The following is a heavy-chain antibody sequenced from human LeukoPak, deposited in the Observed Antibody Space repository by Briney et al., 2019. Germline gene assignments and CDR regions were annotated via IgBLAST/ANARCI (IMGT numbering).Heavy chain of an antibody. CDR1: GFTFSNAW. CDR3: TTYLFDSSGYVLSDY. Sequence: GGSLRLSCAASGFTFSNAWMSWVRQAPGKGLEWVGRIKSKTDGGTTDYAAPVKGRFTISRDDSKNTLYLQMNSLKTEDTAVYYCTTYLFDSSGYVLSDYWGQGTLVTVSS. D-gene: IGHD3-22*01. J-gene: IGHJ4*02. V-gene: IGHV3-15*01. CDR2: IKSKTDGGTT.